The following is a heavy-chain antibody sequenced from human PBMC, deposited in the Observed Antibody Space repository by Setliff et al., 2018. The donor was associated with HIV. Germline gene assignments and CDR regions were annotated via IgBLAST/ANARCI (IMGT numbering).Heavy chain of an antibody. CDR3: ARNPCSGGSCPDAFDI. CDR2: IYYSGST. V-gene: IGHV4-38-2*01. J-gene: IGHJ3*02. Sequence: PSETLSLTCAVSGYSISSGYYWSWIRQPPGKGLEWIGSIYYSGSTNYNPSLKSRVTISVDTSKNQFSLKLSSVTAADTAVYYCARNPCSGGSCPDAFDIWGQGTMVTVSS. D-gene: IGHD2-15*01. CDR1: GYSISSGYY.